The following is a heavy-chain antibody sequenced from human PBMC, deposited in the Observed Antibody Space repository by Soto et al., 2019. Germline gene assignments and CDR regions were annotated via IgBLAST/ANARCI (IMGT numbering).Heavy chain of an antibody. D-gene: IGHD2-15*01. J-gene: IGHJ5*02. CDR2: IYQSGST. CDR3: ARTCSGGSCYGWFDP. V-gene: IGHV4-30-2*01. CDR1: GGSISSGIYS. Sequence: SETLSLTCAVSGGSISSGIYSWSWIRQPPGQGLEWIGNIYQSGSTYYSPSLKSRLTISVDRSKNQFSLKLTSVTAAGTAVYYCARTCSGGSCYGWFDPWGQGTLVTVSS.